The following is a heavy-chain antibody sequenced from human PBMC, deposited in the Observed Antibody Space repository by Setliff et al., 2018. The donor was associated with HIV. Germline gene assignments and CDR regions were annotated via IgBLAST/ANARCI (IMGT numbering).Heavy chain of an antibody. Sequence: ASVKVSCKASGYTFTGHYLHWVRRAPGQGLEWLGWVNPTSGDASYAQNFQGRVTMTRDTSINAAYMELRGLRSDDTAVYYCARNFGLSPSGKYYYYYGMDIWGQGTTVTVSS. CDR2: VNPTSGDA. V-gene: IGHV1-2*02. D-gene: IGHD3-10*01. CDR3: ARNFGLSPSGKYYYYYGMDI. CDR1: GYTFTGHY. J-gene: IGHJ6*02.